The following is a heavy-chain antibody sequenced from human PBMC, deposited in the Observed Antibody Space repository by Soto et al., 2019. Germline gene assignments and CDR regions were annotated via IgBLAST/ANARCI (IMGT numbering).Heavy chain of an antibody. V-gene: IGHV4-34*01. D-gene: IGHD2-8*01. CDR1: GGSFSCYY. CDR3: ARGPNIVLMVYAQGGMDV. Sequence: SETLSLTCAVYGGSFSCYYWSWIRQPPGKGLEWVGEINHSGSTNYNPSLKSRVTISVDTSKNQFSLKLSSVTAADTAVYYCARGPNIVLMVYAQGGMDVWGQGTTVTVSS. CDR2: INHSGST. J-gene: IGHJ6*02.